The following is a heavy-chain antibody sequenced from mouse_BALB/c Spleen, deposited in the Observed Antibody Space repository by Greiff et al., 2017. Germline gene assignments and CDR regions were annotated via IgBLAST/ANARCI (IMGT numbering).Heavy chain of an antibody. CDR2: ISYDGSN. D-gene: IGHD2-4*01. Sequence: EVQLQQSGPGLVKPSQSLSLTCSVTGYSITSGYYWNWIRQFPGTKLEWMGYISYDGSNNYNPSLKNRISITRDTSKNQFFLKLNSVTTEDTATYYCARGNDYGFDYWGQGTTLTVSS. CDR1: GYSITSGYY. V-gene: IGHV3-6*02. J-gene: IGHJ2*01. CDR3: ARGNDYGFDY.